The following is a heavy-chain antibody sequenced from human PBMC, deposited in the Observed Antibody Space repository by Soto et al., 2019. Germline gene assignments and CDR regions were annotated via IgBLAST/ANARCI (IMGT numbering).Heavy chain of an antibody. V-gene: IGHV4-59*12. D-gene: IGHD3-22*01. J-gene: IGHJ4*02. CDR2: IYYSVIT. CDR3: ARDPGYYDSIGYYYDY. Sequence: PSETLSLTCTVSCGSISSYYWSWIRQPPGNGLYCIGYIYYSVITNXXPSLKSRXXIPVDTSKNHXSLKLXPVTAAYTAVYYCARDPGYYDSIGYYYDYWGQGTLVXVSS. CDR1: CGSISSYY.